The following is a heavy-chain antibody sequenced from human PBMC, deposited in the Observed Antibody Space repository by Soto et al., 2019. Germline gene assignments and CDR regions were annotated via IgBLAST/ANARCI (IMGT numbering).Heavy chain of an antibody. CDR3: ATDSAGRGPFDP. CDR2: TYHTGST. V-gene: IGHV4-59*13. D-gene: IGHD3-10*01. Sequence: SETLSLTCTISGGSFGTNYWSWIRQAPGKGLEWIGYTYHTGSTKYNPSLKSRATISVDTSKNQFSLTLNSAAAADTAVYYCATDSAGRGPFDPWGQGILVTAPQ. CDR1: GGSFGTNY. J-gene: IGHJ5*02.